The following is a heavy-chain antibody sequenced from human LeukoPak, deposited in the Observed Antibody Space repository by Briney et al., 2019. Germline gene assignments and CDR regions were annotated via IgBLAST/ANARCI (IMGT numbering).Heavy chain of an antibody. D-gene: IGHD1-1*01. CDR3: ARGGLGTPHYMDV. CDR2: ISSNGGST. V-gene: IGHV3-64*01. J-gene: IGHJ6*03. Sequence: GGSLRFSCAASGFTFSSYAMHWVRQAPGKGLEYVSAISSNGGSTYYANSVKGRFTISRDNSKNTLYLQMGSLRAEDMAVYYCARGGLGTPHYMDVWGKGTTVTVSS. CDR1: GFTFSSYA.